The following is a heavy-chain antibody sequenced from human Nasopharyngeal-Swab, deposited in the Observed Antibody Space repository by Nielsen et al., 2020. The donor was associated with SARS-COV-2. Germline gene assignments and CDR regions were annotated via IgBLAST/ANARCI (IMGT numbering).Heavy chain of an antibody. J-gene: IGHJ4*02. Sequence: VRQAPGKGLEWVSSISSSSSYIYYADSVEGRFTISRDNAKNSLYLQMNSLRAEDTAVYYCARMDHIVVVPAAPGGADYWGQGTLVTVSS. CDR3: ARMDHIVVVPAAPGGADY. D-gene: IGHD2-2*01. V-gene: IGHV3-21*01. CDR2: ISSSSSYI.